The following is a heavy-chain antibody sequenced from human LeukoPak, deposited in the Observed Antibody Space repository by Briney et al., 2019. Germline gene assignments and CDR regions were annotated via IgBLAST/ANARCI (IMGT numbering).Heavy chain of an antibody. CDR1: GLTVTDYY. V-gene: IGHV3-11*04. Sequence: GGSLRLSCAASGLTVTDYYMHWIREAPGKGLEGVSFIGGSASNIYYADSVKGRFTISRDNAKNSLYLQMNSLRAEDTAVYYCAKEWSAFDIWGQGTMVTVSS. CDR2: IGGSASNI. CDR3: AKEWSAFDI. J-gene: IGHJ3*02. D-gene: IGHD2-15*01.